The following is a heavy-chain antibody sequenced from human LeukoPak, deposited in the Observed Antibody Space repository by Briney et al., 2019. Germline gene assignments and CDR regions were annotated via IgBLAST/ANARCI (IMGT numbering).Heavy chain of an antibody. CDR3: ARQGGGPYSGSPFDY. V-gene: IGHV1-3*01. D-gene: IGHD1-26*01. J-gene: IGHJ4*02. CDR1: GYTLTSYA. CDR2: INAGNGNT. Sequence: GASVKVSCKAPGYTLTSYAMHWVRQAPGQRLEWMGWINAGNGNTKYSQKFQGRVTITRDTSASTAYMELSSLRSEDTAVYYCARQGGGPYSGSPFDYWGQGTLVTVSS.